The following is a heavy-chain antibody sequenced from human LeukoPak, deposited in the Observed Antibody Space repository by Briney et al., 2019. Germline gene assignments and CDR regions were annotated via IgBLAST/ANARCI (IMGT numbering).Heavy chain of an antibody. CDR3: ARAAYSGYANTAIDY. CDR2: IYYSGST. D-gene: IGHD5-12*01. J-gene: IGHJ4*02. Sequence: SETLSLTCTVSGGSISSHYWSWIHQPPGKGLEWIGYIYYSGSTNYNPSLESRVTISVDTSKNQFSLKLSSVTAADTAVYYCARAAYSGYANTAIDYWGQGTLVTVSS. V-gene: IGHV4-59*11. CDR1: GGSISSHY.